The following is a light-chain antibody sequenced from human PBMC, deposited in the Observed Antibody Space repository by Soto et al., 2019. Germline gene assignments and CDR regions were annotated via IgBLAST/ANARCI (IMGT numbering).Light chain of an antibody. CDR1: QSVSNK. V-gene: IGKV3-15*01. J-gene: IGKJ1*01. CDR3: QQYDNWPGT. CDR2: AAT. Sequence: IVMTQSPATLSVSPGERATLSCRASQSVSNKLAWYQQKPGQAPRLLIYAATTGATGIPPRFSGSGSGTQFTLTISSLQSEDFAVYYCQQYDNWPGTFGQGTKVDIK.